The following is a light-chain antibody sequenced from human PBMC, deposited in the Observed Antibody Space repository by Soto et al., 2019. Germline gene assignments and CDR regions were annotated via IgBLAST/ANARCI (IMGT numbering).Light chain of an antibody. V-gene: IGKV1-27*01. CDR2: SAS. CDR1: QDIRNY. Sequence: IHMTQSPSSLSASVGDRITITCRASQDIRNYLAWYKQKPGKVPKLLIYSASTLQSGVPSRFSGSGSGTDFTLTISSLQPEDVATYFCQKYNSALTFGHGTRLEIK. CDR3: QKYNSALT. J-gene: IGKJ5*01.